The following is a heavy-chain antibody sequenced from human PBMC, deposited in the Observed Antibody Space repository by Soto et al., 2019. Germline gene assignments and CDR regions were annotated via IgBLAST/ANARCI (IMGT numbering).Heavy chain of an antibody. D-gene: IGHD3-3*01. V-gene: IGHV1-69*13. Sequence: GASVKVSCKASGGTFSSYAISWVRQAPGQGLEWMGGIIPIFGTANYAQKSQGRVTITADESTSTAYMELSSLRSEDTAVYYCARDSGGWLLSLDVWGQGTTVTVSS. CDR3: ARDSGGWLLSLDV. J-gene: IGHJ6*02. CDR2: IIPIFGTA. CDR1: GGTFSSYA.